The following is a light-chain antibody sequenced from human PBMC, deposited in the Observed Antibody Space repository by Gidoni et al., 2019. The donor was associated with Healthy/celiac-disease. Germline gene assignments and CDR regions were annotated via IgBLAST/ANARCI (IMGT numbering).Light chain of an antibody. V-gene: IGKV1-39*01. CDR1: QSISSY. CDR3: QQSYSTKYT. J-gene: IGKJ2*01. Sequence: DIQMTQSPSSLSASVGDRVTITCRASQSISSYLNWYQQKPGKAPKLLIYAASSLQSGVPSRFSGSGSGTDFTITISSLQPEDCATYYCQQSYSTKYTFGQGTKLEIK. CDR2: AAS.